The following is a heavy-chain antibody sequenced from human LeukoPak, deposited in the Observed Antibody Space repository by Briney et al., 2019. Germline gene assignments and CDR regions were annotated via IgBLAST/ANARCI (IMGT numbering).Heavy chain of an antibody. V-gene: IGHV4-34*01. CDR2: INHSGNT. CDR1: GGSFSDYY. J-gene: IGHJ4*02. CDR3: ARRRSYSSGYYY. Sequence: SETLSLTCAVDGGSFSDYYWSWIRQPPGKGLEWIGEINHSGNTNYNPSLKSRVTISVDTSKNQFSLKLSSVTAADTAVYYCARRRSYSSGYYYWGQGTLVTVSS. D-gene: IGHD3-22*01.